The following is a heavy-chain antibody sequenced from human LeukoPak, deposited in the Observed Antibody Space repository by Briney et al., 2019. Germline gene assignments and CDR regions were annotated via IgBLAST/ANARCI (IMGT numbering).Heavy chain of an antibody. V-gene: IGHV1-69*02. CDR3: ATITPGIAAAGTWDAFDI. Sequence: ASVEVSCKASGYTFTGYYMHWVRQAPGQGLEWMGRIIPILGIANYAQKFQGRVTITADKSTSTAYMELSSLRSEDTAVYYCATITPGIAAAGTWDAFDIWGQGTMVTVSS. CDR1: GYTFTGYY. CDR2: IIPILGIA. D-gene: IGHD6-13*01. J-gene: IGHJ3*02.